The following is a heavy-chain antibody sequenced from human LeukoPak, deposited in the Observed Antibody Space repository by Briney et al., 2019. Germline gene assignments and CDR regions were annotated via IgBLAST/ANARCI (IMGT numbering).Heavy chain of an antibody. V-gene: IGHV3-48*03. CDR1: GFTFSSYE. CDR3: AREYRRGTKWFVP. D-gene: IGHD1-1*01. Sequence: GGSLRLSCAASGFTFSSYEMNWVRQAPGKGLEWVSYISSSGSTTYYADSVKGRITISRDNAKNSVYLQMNSLRAEDTAVYYCAREYRRGTKWFVPWGQGTLVTVSS. J-gene: IGHJ5*02. CDR2: ISSSGSTT.